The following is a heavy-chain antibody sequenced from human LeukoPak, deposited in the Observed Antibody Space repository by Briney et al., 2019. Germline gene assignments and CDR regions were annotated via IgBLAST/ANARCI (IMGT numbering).Heavy chain of an antibody. Sequence: SETLSLTCTASGGSISDGTYYWGWIRQPPGKGLEWIGTIHYSGTTHYNRSLKSRVTLSVDTSKNQFSLRLSSVTAADTAVYYCARRTTEGYSDYWGQGTLVTVST. CDR2: IHYSGTT. CDR3: ARRTTEGYSDY. J-gene: IGHJ4*02. D-gene: IGHD1-1*01. CDR1: GGSISDGTYY. V-gene: IGHV4-39*01.